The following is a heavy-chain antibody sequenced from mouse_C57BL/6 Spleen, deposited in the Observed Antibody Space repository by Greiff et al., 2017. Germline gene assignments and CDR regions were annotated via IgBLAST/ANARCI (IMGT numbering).Heavy chain of an antibody. CDR1: GFTFSDAW. CDR2: IRNKANNNAT. J-gene: IGHJ1*03. CDR3: TRDWYFDV. V-gene: IGHV6-6*01. Sequence: DVKLVESGGGLVQPGGSMKLSCAASGFTFSDAWMDWVRQSPEKGLEWVAEIRNKANNNATYYAESVKGRFTISRDDSKSRVYLQMNSVRAEDTGIYYCTRDWYFDVWGTGTTVTVSS.